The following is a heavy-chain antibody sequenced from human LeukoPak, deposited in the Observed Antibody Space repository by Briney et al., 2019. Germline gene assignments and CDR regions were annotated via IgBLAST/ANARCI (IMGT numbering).Heavy chain of an antibody. V-gene: IGHV4-4*02. CDR3: AREPYYDILTGYYRGGNAFDI. CDR1: GGSISSSNW. Sequence: PSGTLSLTCAVSGGSISSSNWWSWVRQPPGKGLEWIGEIYHSGSTNYNPSLKSRVTISVDKSKNQFSLKLSSVTAADTAVYYCAREPYYDILTGYYRGGNAFDIWGQGTMVTVSS. J-gene: IGHJ3*02. D-gene: IGHD3-9*01. CDR2: IYHSGST.